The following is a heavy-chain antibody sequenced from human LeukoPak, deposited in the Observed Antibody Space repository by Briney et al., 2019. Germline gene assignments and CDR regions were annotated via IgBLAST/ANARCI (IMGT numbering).Heavy chain of an antibody. J-gene: IGHJ4*02. D-gene: IGHD3-10*01. CDR2: ISGSGGST. Sequence: GGSLRLSCAASGFTFSSYAMSWVRQAPGKGLEWVSAISGSGGSTYYADSVKGRFTISGDNSENTLYLQMNSLRAEDTAVYYCAKVLMVRGHFDYWGQGTLVTVSS. CDR3: AKVLMVRGHFDY. V-gene: IGHV3-23*01. CDR1: GFTFSSYA.